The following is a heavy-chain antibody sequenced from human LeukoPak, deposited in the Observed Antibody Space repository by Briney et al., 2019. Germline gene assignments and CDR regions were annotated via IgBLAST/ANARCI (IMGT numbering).Heavy chain of an antibody. D-gene: IGHD5-12*01. CDR3: ASPYSGYDRVSLDFH. J-gene: IGHJ4*02. CDR1: GFIFSEFA. V-gene: IGHV3-30*04. Sequence: GHSLRLSCEASGFIFSEFAMTWVRQAPGKGLEWVAVIFSDEKTQVYADSVKGRFTISRDNSSNKLFLQMDSLRPDDTAIYCCASPYSGYDRVSLDFHWGQGPKVTVSP. CDR2: IFSDEKTQ.